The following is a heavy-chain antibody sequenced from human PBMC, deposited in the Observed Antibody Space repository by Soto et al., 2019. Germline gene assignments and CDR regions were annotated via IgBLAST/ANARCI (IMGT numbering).Heavy chain of an antibody. D-gene: IGHD6-13*01. V-gene: IGHV1-46*01. J-gene: IGHJ6*02. CDR2: INPSGGST. Sequence: ASVKVSCKASGYTFTIYYMHWVLQAPGQGLEWMGIINPSGGSTSYAQKFQGRVTMTRDTSTSTVYMELSSLRSEDTAVYYCAREEQQLNYYYYGMDVWGQGTTVTVSS. CDR1: GYTFTIYY. CDR3: AREEQQLNYYYYGMDV.